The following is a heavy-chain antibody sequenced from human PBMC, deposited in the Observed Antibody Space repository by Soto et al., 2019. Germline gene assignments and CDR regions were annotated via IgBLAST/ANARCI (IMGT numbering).Heavy chain of an antibody. CDR3: ARDFKRYSSSPAPLHY. V-gene: IGHV4-30-4*01. Sequence: QVQLQESGPGLVQPSQTLSLTCTVSGDSISSGDYYWSWVRQSPGKGLEWIGCIYYSGTTYYNPSLETRLTMSVDTSKNQFSLRLSSVTAADTAMYFCARDFKRYSSSPAPLHYWGQATLVTVSS. J-gene: IGHJ4*02. D-gene: IGHD6-6*01. CDR1: GDSISSGDYY. CDR2: IYYSGTT.